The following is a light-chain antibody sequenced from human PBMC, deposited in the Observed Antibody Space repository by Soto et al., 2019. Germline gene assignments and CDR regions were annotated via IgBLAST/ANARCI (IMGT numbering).Light chain of an antibody. V-gene: IGLV1-40*01. CDR3: QSYDSSLSGDVV. CDR1: TSNIGAGYG. J-gene: IGLJ2*01. Sequence: QSVLTQPPSVSGAPGQRVTISCTGSTSNIGAGYGVHWYQQLPGTAPKLLIYGNTHRPSGVPDRFSGSKSGTSASLAITGLQAEDEADYYCQSYDSSLSGDVVFGGGTKLTVL. CDR2: GNT.